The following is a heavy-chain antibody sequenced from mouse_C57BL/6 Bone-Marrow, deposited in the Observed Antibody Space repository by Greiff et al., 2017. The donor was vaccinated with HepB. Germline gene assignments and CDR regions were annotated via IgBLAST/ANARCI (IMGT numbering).Heavy chain of an antibody. CDR2: IDPSDSYT. CDR3: ARPYTWFAY. V-gene: IGHV1-59*01. J-gene: IGHJ3*01. Sequence: QVQLQQPGAELVRPGTSVKLSCKASGYTFTSYWMHWVKQRPGQGLEWIGVIDPSDSYTNYNQKFKGKATLTVDTSSSTAYMQLSSLTSEDSAVYYGARPYTWFAYWGQGTLVTVSA. D-gene: IGHD2-12*01. CDR1: GYTFTSYW.